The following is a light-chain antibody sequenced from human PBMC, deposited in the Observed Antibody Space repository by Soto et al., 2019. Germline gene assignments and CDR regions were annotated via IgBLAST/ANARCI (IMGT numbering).Light chain of an antibody. V-gene: IGKV3-11*01. CDR2: DAS. Sequence: EIVLTQSPATLSLSPGERATLSCRASQSVSSYLAWYQQKPGQAPRLLIYDASNRATGIPARFSGSGSGTDFTLTISSLEPADFAFYYCQQRTDWRYTFGQGTKLEIK. CDR3: QQRTDWRYT. J-gene: IGKJ2*01. CDR1: QSVSSY.